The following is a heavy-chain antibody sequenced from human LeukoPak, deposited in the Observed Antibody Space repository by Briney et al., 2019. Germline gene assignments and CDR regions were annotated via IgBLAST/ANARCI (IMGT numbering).Heavy chain of an antibody. D-gene: IGHD3-9*01. CDR2: IHYSGNS. CDR1: GGSISSYY. V-gene: IGHV4-59*08. J-gene: IGHJ4*02. Sequence: SETLSLTCSVSGGSISSYYWSWIRQPPGKGLEWIGHIHYSGNSNYNPSLKSRVTISVDTSKNQFSLNLSSVTAADTAVYFCTRGSYDVLTGRSTLGEYWGQGTLVAVSS. CDR3: TRGSYDVLTGRSTLGEY.